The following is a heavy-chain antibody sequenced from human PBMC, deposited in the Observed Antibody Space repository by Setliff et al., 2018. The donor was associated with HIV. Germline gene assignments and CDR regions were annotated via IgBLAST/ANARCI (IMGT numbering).Heavy chain of an antibody. J-gene: IGHJ6*03. CDR1: GGSITNKY. V-gene: IGHV4-59*01. Sequence: PSETLSLTCAVSGGSITNKYWSWIRQPPGKGLEWLGYVSSSGTTNYTPSLESRLTISVDTSKNQVSLRLSSLTAADTAVYFCARVVSRREDRGTWMKLWLAPYYMDVWGKGTTVTVSS. CDR3: ARVVSRREDRGTWMKLWLAPYYMDV. D-gene: IGHD3-10*01. CDR2: VSSSGTT.